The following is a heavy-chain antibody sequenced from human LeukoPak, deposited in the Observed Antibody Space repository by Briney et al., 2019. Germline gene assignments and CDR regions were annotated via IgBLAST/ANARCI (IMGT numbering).Heavy chain of an antibody. D-gene: IGHD3-10*01. CDR3: ARAGGGAIYYFDY. V-gene: IGHV3-33*01. J-gene: IGHJ4*02. Sequence: SCKASGYTFTGYYMHWVRQAPGKGLEWVALIWYDGSNKYYADSVRGRFTISRDNSKNTLYLQMKSLRVEDTAVYYCARAGGGAIYYFDYWGQETLVTAPS. CDR1: GYTFTGYY. CDR2: IWYDGSNK.